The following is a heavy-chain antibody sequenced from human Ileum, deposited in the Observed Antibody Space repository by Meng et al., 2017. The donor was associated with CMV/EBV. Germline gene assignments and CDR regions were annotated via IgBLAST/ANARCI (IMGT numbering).Heavy chain of an antibody. D-gene: IGHD1-26*01. V-gene: IGHV4-39*07. CDR1: GAPFSSGSTS. CDR3: ARDLTNKWFYY. Sequence: QLLLQGSGPGLGKPASTLSLTCTPPGAPFSSGSTSWAWFRQPPGKRLEWIGSMYFSGIADYNPSLKSRVTISLHATQKQFSLRLTSVTAADSAVYFCARDLTNKWFYYWGQGTLVTVSS. CDR2: MYFSGIA. J-gene: IGHJ4*02.